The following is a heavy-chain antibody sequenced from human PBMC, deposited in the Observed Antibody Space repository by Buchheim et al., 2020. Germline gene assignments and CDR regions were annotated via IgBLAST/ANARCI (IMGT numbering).Heavy chain of an antibody. V-gene: IGHV1-46*01. J-gene: IGHJ4*02. CDR1: GYTFTSYY. D-gene: IGHD3-3*01. Sequence: QVQLVQSGAEVKKPGASVKVSCKASGYTFTSYYMHWVRQAPGQGLEWMGIINPSGGSTSYAQKFQGRVTMTRDTSTSTVYMELSSLRSEDTAVYYCARDLNGEPTYYDFWSGYPGTTTYYFAYWCQGTL. CDR2: INPSGGST. CDR3: ARDLNGEPTYYDFWSGYPGTTTYYFAY.